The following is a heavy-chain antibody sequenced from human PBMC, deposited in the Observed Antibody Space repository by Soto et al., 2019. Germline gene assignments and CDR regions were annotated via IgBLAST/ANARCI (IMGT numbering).Heavy chain of an antibody. CDR3: AIRFKRRAFGELSYDY. V-gene: IGHV1-69*13. D-gene: IGHD3-10*01. CDR2: IIPIFGTA. Sequence: ASVKVSCKASGGTFSSYAISWVRQAPGQGLEWMGGIIPIFGTANYAQKFQGRVTITADESTSTAYMELSSLRSEDTAVYYCAIRFKRRAFGELSYDYWGQGTLVTVSS. CDR1: GGTFSSYA. J-gene: IGHJ4*02.